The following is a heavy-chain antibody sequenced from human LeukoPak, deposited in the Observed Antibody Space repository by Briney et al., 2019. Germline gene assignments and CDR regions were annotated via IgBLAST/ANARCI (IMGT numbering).Heavy chain of an antibody. CDR3: ARDSGIAVASSSGFLSY. CDR2: IIPILGIA. Sequence: GASVKVSCKASGYTFTSYGISWVRQAPGQGLEWMGRIIPILGIANYAQKFQGRVTITADKSTSTAYMELSSLRSEDTAVYYCARDSGIAVASSSGFLSYWGQGTLVTVSS. J-gene: IGHJ4*02. D-gene: IGHD6-19*01. CDR1: GYTFTSYG. V-gene: IGHV1-69*04.